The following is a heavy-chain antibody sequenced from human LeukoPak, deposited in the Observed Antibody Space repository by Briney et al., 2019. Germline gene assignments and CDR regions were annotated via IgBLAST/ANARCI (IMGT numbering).Heavy chain of an antibody. CDR2: IQNDGGIK. V-gene: IGHV3-30*02. J-gene: IGHJ4*02. CDR1: GFTFSSYG. D-gene: IGHD2-15*01. CDR3: ARGYCSGGRCYETY. Sequence: GGSLRLSCAASGFTFSSYGVHWVRQAPGKGLEWVAFIQNDGGIKYYTDSVKGRFTISRDNSKNTLYLQMNSLRVEDSAMYYCARGYCSGGRCYETYWGQGTLVTVSS.